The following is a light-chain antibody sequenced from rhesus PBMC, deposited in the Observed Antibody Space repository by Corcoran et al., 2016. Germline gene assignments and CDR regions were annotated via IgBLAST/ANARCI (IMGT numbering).Light chain of an antibody. CDR3: MQALEFPYS. CDR1: QNLLDSEDGNTY. V-gene: IGKV2-104*02. CDR2: EVS. Sequence: DIAMTQTPLSLPVTPGEPASISCRSSQNLLDSEDGNTYLDWYLQKPGQSPQLLIYEVSNRASGVPDRFSGNGADTDFKLKISRVEAEDVGVYYCMQALEFPYSFGQGTKVEIK. J-gene: IGKJ2*01.